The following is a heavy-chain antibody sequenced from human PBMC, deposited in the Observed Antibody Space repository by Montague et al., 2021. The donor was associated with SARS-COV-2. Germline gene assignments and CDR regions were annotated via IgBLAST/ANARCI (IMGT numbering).Heavy chain of an antibody. CDR2: ISSGGSPI. Sequence: SLRLSCAASGFTFSNYEMNWVRQAPGRGLEWLSDISSGGSPIYYADSVKGRFTISRDNAKNSLYLQMNSLRAEDTALYYCARASYYYDGGGFPRLDYWGQGTLVTVSS. V-gene: IGHV3-48*03. CDR1: GFTFSNYE. CDR3: ARASYYYDGGGFPRLDY. J-gene: IGHJ4*02. D-gene: IGHD3-22*01.